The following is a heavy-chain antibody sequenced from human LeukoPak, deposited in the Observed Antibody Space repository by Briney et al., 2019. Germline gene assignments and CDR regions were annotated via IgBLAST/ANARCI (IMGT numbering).Heavy chain of an antibody. CDR3: TTPNDPHGVSIAAAAGPAA. D-gene: IGHD6-13*01. CDR1: RIIFSNSA. Sequence: GGSLRLSCAASRIIFSNSAMSWVRQAPGKGLEWVGRIKSKTDGGTTDYAAPVKGRFTISRDDSKNTLYLQMNSLKTEDTAVYYCTTPNDPHGVSIAAAAGPAAWGQGTMVTVSS. V-gene: IGHV3-15*01. CDR2: IKSKTDGGTT. J-gene: IGHJ3*01.